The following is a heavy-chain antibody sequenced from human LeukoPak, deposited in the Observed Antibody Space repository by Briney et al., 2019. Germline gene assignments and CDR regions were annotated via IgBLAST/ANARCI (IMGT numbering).Heavy chain of an antibody. V-gene: IGHV3-7*01. D-gene: IGHD6-25*01. CDR3: ARYQGGGWDV. CDR2: IKQDGSEK. CDR1: GLTFSSYA. J-gene: IGHJ6*02. Sequence: GGSLRLSCAASGLTFSSYAMSWVRQAPVKGLQWVANIKQDGSEKYYVDSVKGRFTISRDNAKNSLYLQMNSLRAEDTAVYYCARYQGGGWDVWGQGTTVTVSS.